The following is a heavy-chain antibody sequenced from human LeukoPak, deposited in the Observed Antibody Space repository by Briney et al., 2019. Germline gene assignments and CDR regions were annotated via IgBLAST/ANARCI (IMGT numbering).Heavy chain of an antibody. V-gene: IGHV1-18*01. D-gene: IGHD2-15*01. Sequence: ASVKVSCKASGYTSTTYGISWVRQAPGQGLEWMGWITTYNGNTNYAQKLQGRVTMTTDTSTSTAYMELRSLRSDDTAVYYCARGPYCSGATCYSQMFDFWGQGSPVAVSS. CDR1: GYTSTTYG. J-gene: IGHJ4*02. CDR2: ITTYNGNT. CDR3: ARGPYCSGATCYSQMFDF.